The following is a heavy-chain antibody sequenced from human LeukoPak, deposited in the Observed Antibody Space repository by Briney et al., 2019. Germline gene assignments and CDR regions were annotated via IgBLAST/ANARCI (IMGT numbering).Heavy chain of an antibody. CDR2: IGISTTTI. CDR1: GFPFSSYS. V-gene: IGHV3-48*02. Sequence: PGGSLRLSCAASGFPFSSYSMNWVRQAPGKGLEWVSYIGISTTTIYYADSVKGRFTISRDNAKNSLYLQMNSLRDEDTAVYYCARDHAFAFDIWGQGTMVTASS. CDR3: ARDHAFAFDI. J-gene: IGHJ3*02.